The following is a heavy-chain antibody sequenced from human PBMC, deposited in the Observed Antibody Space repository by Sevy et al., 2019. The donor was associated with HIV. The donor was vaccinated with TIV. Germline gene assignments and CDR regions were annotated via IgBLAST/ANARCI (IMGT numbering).Heavy chain of an antibody. J-gene: IGHJ5*02. D-gene: IGHD4-17*01. Sequence: GGSLKLSCAASGFTFSSYAMHWVRQAPGKGLEWVAVISYDGSNKYYADSVKGRFTISRDNSKNTLYLQVKSLRTEDTAVYYCARDQHDYAGNLRTGWFDPWGQGTLVTVSS. V-gene: IGHV3-30-3*01. CDR3: ARDQHDYAGNLRTGWFDP. CDR1: GFTFSSYA. CDR2: ISYDGSNK.